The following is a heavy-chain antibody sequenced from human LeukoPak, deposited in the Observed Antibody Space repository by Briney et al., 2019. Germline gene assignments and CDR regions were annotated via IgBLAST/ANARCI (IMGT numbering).Heavy chain of an antibody. Sequence: GGSLRLSCAASGFAFSSYGMSWVRQAPGKGLEWVSDISGTGGNTYYAESVKGRFTISRDNSKNTLYLQMNSLRAEDTAIYYCAFPAHHWLVRGAFDIWGQGQWSPSPQ. J-gene: IGHJ3*02. CDR3: AFPAHHWLVRGAFDI. V-gene: IGHV3-23*01. D-gene: IGHD6-19*01. CDR1: GFAFSSYG. CDR2: ISGTGGNT.